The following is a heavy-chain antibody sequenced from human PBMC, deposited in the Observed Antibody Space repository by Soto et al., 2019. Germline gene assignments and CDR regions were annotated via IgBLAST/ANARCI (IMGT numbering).Heavy chain of an antibody. J-gene: IGHJ6*02. CDR3: ARSIAADGTQYYYGMDV. D-gene: IGHD6-13*01. CDR2: INPNSGGT. CDR1: GYTFTGYY. V-gene: IGHV1-2*02. Sequence: ASVKVSCKASGYTFTGYYMHWVRQAPGQGLEWMGWINPNSGGTNYAQKFQGRVTMTRDTSISTAYMELSRLRSDDTAVYYCARSIAADGTQYYYGMDVWGQGTTVTVSS.